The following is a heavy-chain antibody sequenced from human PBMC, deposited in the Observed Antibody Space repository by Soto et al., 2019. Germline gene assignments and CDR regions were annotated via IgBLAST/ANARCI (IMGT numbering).Heavy chain of an antibody. CDR3: ARGGYYYDSSGPNWLDP. Sequence: SETLSLTCAVYGGSFSGYYWSWIRQPPGKGLELIGEINHSGSTNYNPSLKSRVTISVDTSKNQFSLKLSSVTAADTAVYYCARGGYYYDSSGPNWLDPSGQGTLVTVSS. D-gene: IGHD3-22*01. CDR2: INHSGST. J-gene: IGHJ5*02. CDR1: GGSFSGYY. V-gene: IGHV4-34*01.